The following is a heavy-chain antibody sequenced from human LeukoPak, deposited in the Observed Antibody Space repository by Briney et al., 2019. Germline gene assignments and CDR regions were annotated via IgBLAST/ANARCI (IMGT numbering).Heavy chain of an antibody. D-gene: IGHD2-2*02. Sequence: GGSLRLSCTASGFTFSRYTMSWVRQAPGKGLEWVSRISGSDGDTFHADSVKGRFTISRDNSKNTVYLQMNSLRAEDTAVYYCAKDLGCSSTSCYTVYYYYGMDVWGQGTTVTVSS. CDR3: AKDLGCSSTSCYTVYYYYGMDV. CDR2: ISGSDGDT. J-gene: IGHJ6*02. CDR1: GFTFSRYT. V-gene: IGHV3-23*01.